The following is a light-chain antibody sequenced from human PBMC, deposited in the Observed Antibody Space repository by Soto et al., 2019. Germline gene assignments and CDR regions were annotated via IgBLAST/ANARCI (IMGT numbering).Light chain of an antibody. CDR3: AAWDDSLNVV. CDR1: SSNIGTNY. Sequence: QSVLTQPPSASGTPGQRVTISCSGSSSNIGTNYVYWYQQLPGTAPKLLIYRNNQRPLGVPDRFSGSTSGTSASLAISGLRSEDEAEYYCAAWDDSLNVVFGGGTKLTVL. J-gene: IGLJ2*01. V-gene: IGLV1-47*01. CDR2: RNN.